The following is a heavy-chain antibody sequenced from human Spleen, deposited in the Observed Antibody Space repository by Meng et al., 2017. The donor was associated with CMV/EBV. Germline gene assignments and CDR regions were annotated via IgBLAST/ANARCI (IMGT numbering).Heavy chain of an antibody. V-gene: IGHV1-69*10. D-gene: IGHD6-6*01. Sequence: SVKVSCKASGGTFSSYAISWVRQAPGQGLEWMGGIIPILGIANYAQKFQGRVTITADKSTSTAYMELSSLRSEDTAVYYCARDGLGGYSSSSGDYGMDVWGQGTTVTVSS. CDR3: ARDGLGGYSSSSGDYGMDV. J-gene: IGHJ6*02. CDR1: GGTFSSYA. CDR2: IIPILGIA.